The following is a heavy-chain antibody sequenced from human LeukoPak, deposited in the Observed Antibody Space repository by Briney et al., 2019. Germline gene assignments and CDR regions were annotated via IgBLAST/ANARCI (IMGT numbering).Heavy chain of an antibody. J-gene: IGHJ6*02. D-gene: IGHD5-18*01. Sequence: GGSLRLSCAASGFTFDDYAMHWVRQAPGEGLEWVSGISWNSGSIGYADSVKGRFTISRDNAKNTLYLQMNSLRAEDTAVYYCARDAVDTANAVWGQGTTVTVSS. CDR1: GFTFDDYA. V-gene: IGHV3-9*01. CDR2: ISWNSGSI. CDR3: ARDAVDTANAV.